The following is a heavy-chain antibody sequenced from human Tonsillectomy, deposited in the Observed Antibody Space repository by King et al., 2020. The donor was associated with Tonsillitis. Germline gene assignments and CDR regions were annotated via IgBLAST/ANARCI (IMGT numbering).Heavy chain of an antibody. Sequence: VQLVESGAEVKKPGASVKVSCKATGYTFTGYYMHWVRQAPGQGLEWMGWINPNSGGTNYAQKFQGWVTMTRDTSISTAYMVLSRLRSDDTAVYYCARDRGRSEMATLYMDVWGKGTTVTVSS. CDR3: ARDRGRSEMATLYMDV. CDR1: GYTFTGYY. J-gene: IGHJ6*03. D-gene: IGHD5-24*01. V-gene: IGHV1-2*04. CDR2: INPNSGGT.